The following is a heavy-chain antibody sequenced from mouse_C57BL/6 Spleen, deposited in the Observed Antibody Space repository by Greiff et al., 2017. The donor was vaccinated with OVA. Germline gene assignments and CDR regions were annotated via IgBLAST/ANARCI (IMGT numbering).Heavy chain of an antibody. CDR3: TTEGQLRLRFFDY. J-gene: IGHJ2*01. D-gene: IGHD3-2*02. CDR2: IDPENGDT. Sequence: EVQLVESGAELVRPGASVKLSCTASGFNIKDDYMHWVKQRPEQGLEWIGWIDPENGDTEYASKFQGKATITADTSSNTAYLQLSSLTSEDTAVYYCTTEGQLRLRFFDYWGQGTTLTVSS. V-gene: IGHV14-4*01. CDR1: GFNIKDDY.